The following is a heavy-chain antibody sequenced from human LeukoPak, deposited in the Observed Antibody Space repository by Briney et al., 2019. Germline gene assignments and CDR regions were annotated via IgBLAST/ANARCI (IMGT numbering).Heavy chain of an antibody. CDR1: GLTFSSYG. J-gene: IGHJ4*02. CDR2: IWFDGSNK. Sequence: GGSLRLSCAASGLTFSSYGMHWVRQAPGKGLEWLAVIWFDGSNKYYADSVKGRFPISRDNSQNTLFLQMNSLRAEDTAVYYCATSSGGSSHDYFDYWGQGTLVTVSS. CDR3: ATSSGGSSHDYFDY. D-gene: IGHD1-26*01. V-gene: IGHV3-33*01.